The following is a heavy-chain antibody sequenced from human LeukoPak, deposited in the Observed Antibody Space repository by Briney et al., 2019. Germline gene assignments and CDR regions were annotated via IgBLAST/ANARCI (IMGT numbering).Heavy chain of an antibody. Sequence: AGSLTLSCAASGCTFSSYELNWVRQAAGKGLEWVSYISSSGSTIYYADSVKGRFTNSRDNAKNSLYLQMNGLRAEDTAVYYCARSSYCSSTSCYISRGYCYYYGMDVWGQGTTVTVSS. J-gene: IGHJ6*02. CDR1: GCTFSSYE. V-gene: IGHV3-48*03. CDR2: ISSSGSTI. D-gene: IGHD2-2*02. CDR3: ARSSYCSSTSCYISRGYCYYYGMDV.